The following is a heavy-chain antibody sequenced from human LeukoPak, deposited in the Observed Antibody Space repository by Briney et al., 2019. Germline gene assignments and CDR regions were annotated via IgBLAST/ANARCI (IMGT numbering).Heavy chain of an antibody. J-gene: IGHJ4*02. CDR1: GFTFSSYA. V-gene: IGHV3-74*01. CDR3: ARGGVTAGFDY. Sequence: GGSLRLSCAASGFTFSSYAMSRVRQAPGPGLVWVSLISGDGSTTSYADSVKGRFTISRDNAKNTLYLQMNSLRGEDTAVYYCARGGVTAGFDYWGQGTLVTVSS. CDR2: ISGDGSTT. D-gene: IGHD4-23*01.